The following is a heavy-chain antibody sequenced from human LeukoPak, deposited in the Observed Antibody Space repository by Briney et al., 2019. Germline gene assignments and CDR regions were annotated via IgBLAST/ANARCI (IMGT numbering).Heavy chain of an antibody. CDR1: GFTFSSYA. J-gene: IGHJ4*02. Sequence: PGGSLRLSCSASGFTFSSYAMHWVRQAPGKGLEYVSAISGNGGSAYYADSVKGRFTISRDNSKNTLYLQMSSLRAEDTAGYYCVKDGKGSSSSWYYFDFWGQGTLVTVSS. V-gene: IGHV3-64D*06. CDR3: VKDGKGSSSSWYYFDF. CDR2: ISGNGGSA. D-gene: IGHD6-13*01.